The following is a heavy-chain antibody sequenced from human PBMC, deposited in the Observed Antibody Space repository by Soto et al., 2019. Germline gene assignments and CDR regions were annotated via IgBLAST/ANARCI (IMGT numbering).Heavy chain of an antibody. Sequence: SETLSLTCAVSGYSISSGYYWGWIRQPPGKGLEWIGSIYHSGSTYYNPSLKSRVTISVDTSKNQSSLKLSSVTAADTAVYYCARSRGGTTGDYWGQGTLVTVSS. J-gene: IGHJ4*02. D-gene: IGHD1-7*01. CDR3: ARSRGGTTGDY. V-gene: IGHV4-38-2*01. CDR2: IYHSGST. CDR1: GYSISSGYY.